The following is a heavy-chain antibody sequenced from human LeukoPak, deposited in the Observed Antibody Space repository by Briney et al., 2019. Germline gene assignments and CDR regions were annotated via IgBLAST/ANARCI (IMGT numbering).Heavy chain of an antibody. CDR1: GFTFSSNS. CDR3: ARSYCSGGTCYNYHYYYMDV. CDR2: ISSGSGTI. D-gene: IGHD2-15*01. J-gene: IGHJ6*03. V-gene: IGHV3-48*04. Sequence: PGGSLRLSCAASGFTFSSNSMNWVRQAPGKGPEWVSYISSGSGTIYYADSVKGRFTISRDNAKNSLYLQMNSLRAEDTAVYYCARSYCSGGTCYNYHYYYMDVWGKGTTVTVSS.